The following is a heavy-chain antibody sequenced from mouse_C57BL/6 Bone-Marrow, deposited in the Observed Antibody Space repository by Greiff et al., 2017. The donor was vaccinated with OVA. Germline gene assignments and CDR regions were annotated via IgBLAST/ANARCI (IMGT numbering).Heavy chain of an antibody. D-gene: IGHD1-1*01. CDR1: GYTFTSYG. CDR3: ARAPPYYGSSHWYFDV. Sequence: VQVVESGAELARPGASVKLSCKASGYTFTSYGISWVKQRTGQGLEWIGEIYPRSGNTYYNEKFKGKATLTADKSSSTAYMELRSLTSEDSAVYFCARAPPYYGSSHWYFDVWGTGTTVTVSS. V-gene: IGHV1-81*01. CDR2: IYPRSGNT. J-gene: IGHJ1*03.